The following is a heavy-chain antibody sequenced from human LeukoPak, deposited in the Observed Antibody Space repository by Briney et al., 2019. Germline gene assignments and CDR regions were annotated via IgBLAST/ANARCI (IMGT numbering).Heavy chain of an antibody. J-gene: IGHJ4*02. Sequence: ASVKVSCKASGYTFTSYGISWVRQAPGQGLEWMGWISAYNGNTNYAQKLQGRVTMTTDTSTSTAYMELRSLRSDETAVYYCARDRVYDYVWGSYRPLDYWGKGTLVTVSS. V-gene: IGHV1-18*01. D-gene: IGHD3-16*02. CDR3: ARDRVYDYVWGSYRPLDY. CDR1: GYTFTSYG. CDR2: ISAYNGNT.